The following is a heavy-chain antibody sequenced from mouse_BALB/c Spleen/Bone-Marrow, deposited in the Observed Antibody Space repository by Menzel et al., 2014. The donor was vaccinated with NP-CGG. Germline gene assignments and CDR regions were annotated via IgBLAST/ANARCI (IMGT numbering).Heavy chain of an antibody. CDR3: TRGGNWEDFDY. J-gene: IGHJ2*01. CDR2: ISSGSSPI. D-gene: IGHD4-1*01. V-gene: IGHV5-17*02. CDR1: GFTFSSFG. Sequence: EVKLVESGGGLVQPGGSRKLSCAASGFTFSSFGMHWVCQAPEKGLEWVAYISSGSSPIFYADTVKGRFTISRDNPKNTLFLQMTSLRSEDTAIYYCTRGGNWEDFDYWGQGTTLTVSS.